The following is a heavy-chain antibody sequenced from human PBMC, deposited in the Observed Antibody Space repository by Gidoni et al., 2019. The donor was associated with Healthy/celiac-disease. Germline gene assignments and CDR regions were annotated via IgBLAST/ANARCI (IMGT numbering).Heavy chain of an antibody. CDR3: ASEPTTYYFDY. Sequence: LQLPASGPGLVPPSETLSLPCTVSGGSISSSSSYGGWLRQPPWPGLAWIGSIYSRGSTYYNPSLKRRVTISVDTSKNQFSLKLSSVTAADTAVYYCASEPTTYYFDYWGQGTLVTVSS. D-gene: IGHD4-17*01. CDR1: GGSISSSSSY. CDR2: IYSRGST. V-gene: IGHV4-39*01. J-gene: IGHJ4*02.